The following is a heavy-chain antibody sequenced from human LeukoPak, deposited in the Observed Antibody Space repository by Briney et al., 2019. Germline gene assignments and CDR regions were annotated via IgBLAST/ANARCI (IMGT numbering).Heavy chain of an antibody. Sequence: SETLSLTCTVSGGSISSRSYYWSWIRQPPGKGLEWIGFIYYSGSTNYNPSLKSRVSISVDTSKKQFSLKLSSVTAADTAVYYCARHSGSWPYWYFDLWGRGTLVTVSS. D-gene: IGHD3-10*01. CDR2: IYYSGST. CDR1: GGSISSRSYY. V-gene: IGHV4-61*05. CDR3: ARHSGSWPYWYFDL. J-gene: IGHJ2*01.